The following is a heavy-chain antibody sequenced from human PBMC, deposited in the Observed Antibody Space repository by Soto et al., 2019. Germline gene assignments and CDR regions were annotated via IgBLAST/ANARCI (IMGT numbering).Heavy chain of an antibody. D-gene: IGHD3-10*01. Sequence: QVQLVESGGGVVQPGRSLRLSCAASGFTFSSYGMHWVRQAPGKGLEWVAVIWYDGSNKYYADSVKGRFTISRDNSKNALYLQMTSLRAGDTAVYYWARESTGSYISWFAPWGQGTLVTVSS. CDR2: IWYDGSNK. V-gene: IGHV3-33*01. J-gene: IGHJ5*02. CDR3: ARESTGSYISWFAP. CDR1: GFTFSSYG.